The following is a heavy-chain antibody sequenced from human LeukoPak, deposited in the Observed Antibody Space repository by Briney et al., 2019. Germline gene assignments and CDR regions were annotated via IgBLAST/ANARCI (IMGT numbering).Heavy chain of an antibody. CDR3: AREEDCSGGICYLGNAFDI. Sequence: SETLSLTCAVYGGSLSGYYWSWIRQPPGKGLEWIGEINHSGSTNYNASLKSRVTISVDTSKNQFSLKLSSVTAADTAVYYCAREEDCSGGICYLGNAFDIWGQGTMVTVSS. CDR2: INHSGST. J-gene: IGHJ3*02. CDR1: GGSLSGYY. D-gene: IGHD2-15*01. V-gene: IGHV4-34*01.